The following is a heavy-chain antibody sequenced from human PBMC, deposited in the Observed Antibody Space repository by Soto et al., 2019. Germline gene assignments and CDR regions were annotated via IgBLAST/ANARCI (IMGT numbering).Heavy chain of an antibody. CDR1: GGSISSYY. J-gene: IGHJ5*02. Sequence: QVQLQESGPGLVKPSETLSLTCTVSGGSISSYYWSWIRQPPGKGLEWIGYIYYSGSTNYNPSLRRXXTXSXXTSKNQFSLRLSSVTAADTAVYYCARGEYQLLSDPWGQGTLVTVSS. D-gene: IGHD2-2*01. CDR3: ARGEYQLLSDP. V-gene: IGHV4-59*01. CDR2: IYYSGST.